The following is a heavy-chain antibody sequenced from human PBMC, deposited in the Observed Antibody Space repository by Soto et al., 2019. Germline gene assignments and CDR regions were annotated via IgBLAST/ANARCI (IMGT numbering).Heavy chain of an antibody. CDR2: INGDGSDN. CDR3: ARGGLHGRSWHPPVGFDP. CDR1: GFTFSSYW. V-gene: IGHV3-74*01. D-gene: IGHD6-13*01. J-gene: IGHJ5*02. Sequence: RLSCVASGFTFSSYWMHWVRQAPGKGLVWVSRINGDGSDNDYADSVKGRVTISRDNAKNTLYLQMNSLRAEDTAVYYCARGGLHGRSWHPPVGFDPWGQGTLVTVSS.